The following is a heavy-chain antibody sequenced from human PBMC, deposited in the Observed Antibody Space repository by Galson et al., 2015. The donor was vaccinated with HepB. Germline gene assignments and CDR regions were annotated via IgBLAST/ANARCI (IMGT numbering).Heavy chain of an antibody. J-gene: IGHJ4*02. CDR3: ARVRRDGSGSSHSFDY. V-gene: IGHV3-7*01. CDR1: GSSFVNHW. D-gene: IGHD1-26*01. Sequence: SLRLSCATSGSSFVNHWMTWVRQAPGKGLEWVASIKQDGSEKYYVDSVGGRFTISRDNVEKSLYLQMNSLRAEDTAVYYCARVRRDGSGSSHSFDYWGQGTLVTVSS. CDR2: IKQDGSEK.